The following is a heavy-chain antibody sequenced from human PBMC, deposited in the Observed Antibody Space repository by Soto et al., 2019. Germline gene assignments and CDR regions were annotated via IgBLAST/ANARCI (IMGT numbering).Heavy chain of an antibody. CDR1: GFTFSSYG. D-gene: IGHD4-17*01. V-gene: IGHV3-30*18. J-gene: IGHJ6*02. CDR3: AKDLGGDYFDADYYYYGMDV. Sequence: GGSLRLSCAASGFTFSSYGMHWVRQAPGKGLEWVAVISYDGSNKYYADSVKGRFTISRDNSKNTLYLQMNSLRAEDTAVYYCAKDLGGDYFDADYYYYGMDVWGQGTTVTVSS. CDR2: ISYDGSNK.